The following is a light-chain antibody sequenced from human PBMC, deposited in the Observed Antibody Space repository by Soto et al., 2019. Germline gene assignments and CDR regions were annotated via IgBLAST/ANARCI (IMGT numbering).Light chain of an antibody. J-gene: IGKJ1*01. CDR3: LQYSSYPWT. CDR2: KSS. V-gene: IGKV1-5*03. CDR1: QTSSSW. Sequence: DIQMTKSPSTRSASVGDRVTITCRASQTSSSWLAWFQQQPGKAPKLLIYKSSSLQSGVPSRFTGSGSGTDATLTISSLRPDDFATYYCLQYSSYPWTFGKETKVEI.